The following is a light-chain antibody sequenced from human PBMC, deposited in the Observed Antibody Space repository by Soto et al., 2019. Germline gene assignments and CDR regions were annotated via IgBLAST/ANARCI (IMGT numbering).Light chain of an antibody. Sequence: QSALTQPASVSGSPGQSITISCTGTDSDVGGYNYVSWYQQHPGKAPKLMIYGVYNRPSGVFNRFSGSKSGNTASLTISGLQAEDEADYYCSSFTNNNTPHVVFGGGTKLTVL. J-gene: IGLJ2*01. CDR2: GVY. CDR1: DSDVGGYNY. V-gene: IGLV2-14*01. CDR3: SSFTNNNTPHVV.